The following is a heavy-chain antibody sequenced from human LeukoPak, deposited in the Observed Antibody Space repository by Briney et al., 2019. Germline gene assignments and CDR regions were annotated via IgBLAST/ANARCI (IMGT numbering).Heavy chain of an antibody. CDR1: GGSISSSSYY. CDR2: IYYSGST. CDR3: ARDGSYTDAFDI. Sequence: KSSETLSLTCTVSGGSISSSSYYWGWIRQPPGKGLEWIGSIYYSGSTYYNPSLKSRVTISVDTSKNQFSLKLSSVTAADTAVYYCARDGSYTDAFDIWGQGTMVTVSS. J-gene: IGHJ3*02. D-gene: IGHD1-26*01. V-gene: IGHV4-39*02.